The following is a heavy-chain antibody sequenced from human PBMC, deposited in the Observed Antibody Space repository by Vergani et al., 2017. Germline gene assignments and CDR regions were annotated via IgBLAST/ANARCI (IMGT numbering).Heavy chain of an antibody. CDR2: IIPILGIA. D-gene: IGHD3-3*01. V-gene: IGHV1-69*02. Sequence: QVQLVQSGAEVKKPGSSVKVSCKASGGTFSSYTISWVRQAPGQGLEWMGRIIPILGIANYAQKFQGRVTITADKSTSTAYMELSSLRSEDTAVYYCAASTIFGVVSDYGMDVWGQGTTVTVSS. J-gene: IGHJ6*02. CDR3: AASTIFGVVSDYGMDV. CDR1: GGTFSSYT.